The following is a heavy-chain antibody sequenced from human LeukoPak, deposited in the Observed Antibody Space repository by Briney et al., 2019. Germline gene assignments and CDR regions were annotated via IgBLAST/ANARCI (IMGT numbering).Heavy chain of an antibody. CDR1: GYTLTNYD. V-gene: IGHV1-8*01. CDR3: ARDYGGNSGWFDP. J-gene: IGHJ5*02. Sequence: ASVKVSCKASGYTLTNYDINWVRQATGQGLEWMGWMKPKSGETGYAEKFQGRATMTRDTSINTAYMELSSLTSADTAVYYCARDYGGNSGWFDPWGQGTLVTVSS. D-gene: IGHD4-23*01. CDR2: MKPKSGET.